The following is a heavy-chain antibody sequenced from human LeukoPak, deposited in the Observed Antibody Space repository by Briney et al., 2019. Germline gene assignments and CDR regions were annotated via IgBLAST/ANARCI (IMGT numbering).Heavy chain of an antibody. D-gene: IGHD3-3*01. CDR1: GYTLTELS. CDR3: ATRTLWSARRGYDY. Sequence: ASVKVSCKVSGYTLTELSMHWVRQAPGNGLEWMGGFDPEDGETIYAQKFQGRVTMTEDTSTDTAYMELSSLRSEDTAVYYCATRTLWSARRGYDYWGQGTLVTVSS. J-gene: IGHJ4*02. CDR2: FDPEDGET. V-gene: IGHV1-24*01.